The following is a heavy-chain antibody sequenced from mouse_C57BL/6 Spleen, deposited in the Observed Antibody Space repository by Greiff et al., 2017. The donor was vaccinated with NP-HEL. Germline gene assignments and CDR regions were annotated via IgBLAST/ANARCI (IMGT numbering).Heavy chain of an antibody. Sequence: VKLQQPGAELVKPGASVKLSCKASGYTFTSYWMQWVKQRPGQGLEWIGEIDPSDSYTNYNQKFKGKATLTVDTSSSTAYMQLSSLTSEDSAVYYGARATTVVEGDYYAMDYWGQGTSVTVSS. CDR3: ARATTVVEGDYYAMDY. CDR2: IDPSDSYT. J-gene: IGHJ4*01. CDR1: GYTFTSYW. D-gene: IGHD1-1*01. V-gene: IGHV1-50*01.